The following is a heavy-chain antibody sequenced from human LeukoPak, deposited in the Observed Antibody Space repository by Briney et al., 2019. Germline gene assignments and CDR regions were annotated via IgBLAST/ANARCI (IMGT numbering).Heavy chain of an antibody. CDR1: GGTFSSYA. D-gene: IGHD4-4*01. Sequence: GASVKVSCKASGGTFSSYAISWERQAPGQGLEWMGIINPSGGSTSYAQKFQGRVTMTRDTSTSTVYMELSSLRSEDTAVYYCARDSIGYSNYGGWKDYWGQGTLVTVSS. CDR3: ARDSIGYSNYGGWKDY. CDR2: INPSGGST. V-gene: IGHV1-46*01. J-gene: IGHJ4*02.